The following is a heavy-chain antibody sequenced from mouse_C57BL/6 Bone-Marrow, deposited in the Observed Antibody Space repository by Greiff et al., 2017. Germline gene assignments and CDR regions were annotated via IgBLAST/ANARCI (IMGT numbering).Heavy chain of an antibody. D-gene: IGHD2-3*01. Sequence: VQLVASGGGLVKPGGSLKLSFSASGFTFSSYAMSCVRQTPEKRLACVATISAGGSYTYYPDNVKGRFTISRDHAKNNLYLQMSHLKSEDTAMYYCARDWDGYYGFYFDYWGQGTTLTVSS. J-gene: IGHJ2*01. CDR1: GFTFSSYA. CDR2: ISAGGSYT. CDR3: ARDWDGYYGFYFDY. V-gene: IGHV5-4*01.